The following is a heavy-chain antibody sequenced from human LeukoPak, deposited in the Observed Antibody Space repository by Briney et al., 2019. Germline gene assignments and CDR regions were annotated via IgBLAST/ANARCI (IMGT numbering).Heavy chain of an antibody. Sequence: SETLSLTCTVSGFFSTAYYWGWIRQPPGKGLEWIASIRHDGHTYYNPSLRSQVTISVDMSRNQFSLKLNSLAAADTAAYYCARQVATKGEWAFDVWGQGTMVTVSS. CDR1: GFFSTAYY. D-gene: IGHD5-12*01. CDR2: IRHDGHT. CDR3: ARQVATKGEWAFDV. V-gene: IGHV4-38-2*02. J-gene: IGHJ3*01.